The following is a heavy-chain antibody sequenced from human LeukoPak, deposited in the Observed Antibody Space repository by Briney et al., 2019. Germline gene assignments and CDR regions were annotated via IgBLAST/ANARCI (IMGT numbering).Heavy chain of an antibody. CDR3: ARHAPHRYYYGSGSYPFSSYYFDY. J-gene: IGHJ4*02. Sequence: SETLSLTCTVSGGSISSYYWSWIRQPPGKGLEWIGEINHSGSTNYNPSLKSRVTISVDTSKNQFSLKLSSVTAADTAVYYCARHAPHRYYYGSGSYPFSSYYFDYWGQGTLVTVSS. V-gene: IGHV4-34*01. D-gene: IGHD3-10*01. CDR1: GGSISSYY. CDR2: INHSGST.